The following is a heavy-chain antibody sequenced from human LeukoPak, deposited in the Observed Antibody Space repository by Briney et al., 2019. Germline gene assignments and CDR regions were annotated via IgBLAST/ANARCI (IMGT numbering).Heavy chain of an antibody. Sequence: GGSLRLSCAASGFTFSSYWMSWVRQAPGKGLGWVANIKQDGSEKYYVDSVKGRFTISRDNAKNSLYLQMNSLRAEDTAVYYCASSRNEMATTYWGQGTLVTVSS. CDR1: GFTFSSYW. CDR3: ASSRNEMATTY. CDR2: IKQDGSEK. J-gene: IGHJ4*02. D-gene: IGHD5-24*01. V-gene: IGHV3-7*01.